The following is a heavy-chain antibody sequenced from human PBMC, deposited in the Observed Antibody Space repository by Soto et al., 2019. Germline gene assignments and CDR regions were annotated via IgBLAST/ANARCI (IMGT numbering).Heavy chain of an antibody. CDR3: AKQNGYGGNSELEY. Sequence: EVQLLESGGGLVQPGGSLRLSCAASGFTFSSYAMSWVRQAPGKGLEWVSAISGSGGSTYYAGSVKGRFTISRDNSKNALYMQMNSLRAEDTAVYYCAKQNGYGGNSELEYWGQGTLVTVSS. V-gene: IGHV3-23*01. CDR2: ISGSGGST. J-gene: IGHJ4*02. D-gene: IGHD2-21*02. CDR1: GFTFSSYA.